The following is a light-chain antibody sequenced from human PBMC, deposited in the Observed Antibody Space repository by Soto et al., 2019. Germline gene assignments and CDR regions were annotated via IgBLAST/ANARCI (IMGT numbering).Light chain of an antibody. V-gene: IGKV3-11*01. Sequence: ETVLTQSPATLSLSPGERATLSCRASQNVNRYVAWYQQKPGQAPRLLIYDASTRAAGVPARFSGSGSGTDFSLSISGLEPEDFAVYCSQEHNTFGGGTKVEIK. CDR1: QNVNRY. CDR2: DAS. CDR3: QEHNT. J-gene: IGKJ4*01.